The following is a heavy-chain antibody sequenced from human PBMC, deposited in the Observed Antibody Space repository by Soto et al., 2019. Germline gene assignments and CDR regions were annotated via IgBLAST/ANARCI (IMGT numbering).Heavy chain of an antibody. D-gene: IGHD6-19*01. CDR2: IDSSGEK. Sequence: QVTLKESGPVLVKPTETLTLICTVSGLSITDSEMGVSWIRQPPGQPLEWLAHIDSSGEKSYRTFLKSRLAISKDPSKSQIVLTMTNMDPADTATYYCARRHLAVAVSPWFDPWGQGIPVTVSS. V-gene: IGHV2-26*01. CDR1: GLSITDSEMG. CDR3: ARRHLAVAVSPWFDP. J-gene: IGHJ5*02.